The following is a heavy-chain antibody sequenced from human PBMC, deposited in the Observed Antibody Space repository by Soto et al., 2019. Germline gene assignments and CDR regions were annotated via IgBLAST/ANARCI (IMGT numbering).Heavy chain of an antibody. V-gene: IGHV3-30-3*01. CDR2: ISFNGNII. D-gene: IGHD3-9*01. Sequence: HPGGSLRLSCAASEFSFSSYAMHWIRQAPGKGLEWVAVISFNGNIIHYADSVKDRFTISRDNSKNTLYLQMDSLRAEDTAVYYCARTFDTITYYFDFWGQGTLVTVSS. CDR1: EFSFSSYA. J-gene: IGHJ4*02. CDR3: ARTFDTITYYFDF.